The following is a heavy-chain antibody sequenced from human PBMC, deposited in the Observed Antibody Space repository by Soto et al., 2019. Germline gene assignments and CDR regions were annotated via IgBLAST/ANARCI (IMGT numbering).Heavy chain of an antibody. J-gene: IGHJ4*02. CDR1: GFTFSGYV. Sequence: GGSLRLSCVASGFTFSGYVMSGVRQAPGKGLEWVSTIDSNDDSTYYADSVKGRFTISRDNSKNTLYLQMNSLRAEDTAAYYCAKDLLRPFEYWGQGTQDPVSS. V-gene: IGHV3-23*01. CDR3: AKDLLRPFEY. CDR2: IDSNDDST.